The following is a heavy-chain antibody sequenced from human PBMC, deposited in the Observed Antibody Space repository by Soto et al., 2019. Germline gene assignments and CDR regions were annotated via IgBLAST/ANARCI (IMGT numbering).Heavy chain of an antibody. D-gene: IGHD2-2*01. Sequence: QVQLVQSGAEVKKPGSSVKVSCKASGVTFSSYAISWVRQAPGQGLEWMGGIIPISGTANYAQKFQGRVTITADESTSTAYMELSSLRYEDTAVYYWARSQVISTSFEIYYYYYYGMDVWGKGTTVTVSS. J-gene: IGHJ6*04. CDR1: GVTFSSYA. CDR3: ARSQVISTSFEIYYYYYYGMDV. CDR2: IIPISGTA. V-gene: IGHV1-69*01.